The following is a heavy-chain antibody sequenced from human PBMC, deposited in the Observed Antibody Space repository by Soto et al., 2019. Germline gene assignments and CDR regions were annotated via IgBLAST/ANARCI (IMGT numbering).Heavy chain of an antibody. CDR2: INHSGST. D-gene: IGHD5-18*01. V-gene: IGHV4-34*01. J-gene: IGHJ5*02. CDR3: GRGVRGYSYGKRFDP. Sequence: SETLSLTCAVYGGSFSGCYWSWIRQPPGKGLEWIGEINHSGSTNYNPSLKSRVTISVDTSKNQFSLKLSSVTAADTAVYYCGRGVRGYSYGKRFDPWGQGTLVTVSS. CDR1: GGSFSGCY.